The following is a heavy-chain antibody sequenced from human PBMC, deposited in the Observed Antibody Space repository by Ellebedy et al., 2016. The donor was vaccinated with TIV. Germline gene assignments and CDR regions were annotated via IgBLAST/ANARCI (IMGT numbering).Heavy chain of an antibody. Sequence: GGSLRLSXEASGFTFSSYAMSWLRQAPGKGLEWVSVFGGRSTTTYYADSVKGRFTISRDNSKNTLYLQMNSLRAEDTAVYYCAREIIYGGYYFDYWGQGTLVTVSS. CDR3: AREIIYGGYYFDY. J-gene: IGHJ4*02. D-gene: IGHD4-23*01. CDR1: GFTFSSYA. V-gene: IGHV3-23*01. CDR2: FGGRSTTT.